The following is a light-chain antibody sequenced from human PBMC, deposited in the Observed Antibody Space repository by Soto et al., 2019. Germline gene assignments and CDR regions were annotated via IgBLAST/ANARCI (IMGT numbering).Light chain of an antibody. CDR2: EGS. Sequence: QSALTQPTSVSGSPGQSVTISCTGSSNDVGGYNYVSWYQQHPGKAPKMMIYEGSNRPSGVSNRFSASKSGNTASLTITGLQADAEADYYCSSFTVKSIVVFGGGTQLTVL. CDR3: SSFTVKSIVV. J-gene: IGLJ2*01. CDR1: SNDVGGYNY. V-gene: IGLV2-14*01.